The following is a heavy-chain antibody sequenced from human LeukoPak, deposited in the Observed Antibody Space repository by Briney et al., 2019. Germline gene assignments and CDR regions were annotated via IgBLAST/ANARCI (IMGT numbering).Heavy chain of an antibody. D-gene: IGHD2-2*01. Sequence: GGSLRLSCAASGFAFNTYAMHWVRQAPGKGPEWVAVMSYNGSNKYYADSVKGRFTISRDNSENTLYLQMNSLRVEVTAVYYCAKAGCSSANCYQNCWGQGTLVSVSS. J-gene: IGHJ4*02. V-gene: IGHV3-30*18. CDR2: MSYNGSNK. CDR1: GFAFNTYA. CDR3: AKAGCSSANCYQNC.